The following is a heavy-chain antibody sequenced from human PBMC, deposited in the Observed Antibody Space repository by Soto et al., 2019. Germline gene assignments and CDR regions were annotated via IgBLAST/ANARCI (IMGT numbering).Heavy chain of an antibody. CDR3: ARLGTTYYFDY. V-gene: IGHV3-64*01. CDR1: GFTFSSYA. D-gene: IGHD4-17*01. CDR2: INSNGGST. Sequence: EVQLVESGGGLVQPGGSLRLSCAASGFTFSSYAMHWVRQAPGKGLECVSAINSNGGSTYYANSVKGRFTISRDNSKNTLYLQMGSLSAEDMAVYYCARLGTTYYFDYWGQGTLVTVSS. J-gene: IGHJ4*02.